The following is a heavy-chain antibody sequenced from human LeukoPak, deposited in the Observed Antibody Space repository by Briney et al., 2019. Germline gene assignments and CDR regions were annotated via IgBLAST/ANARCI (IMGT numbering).Heavy chain of an antibody. CDR2: IKQDGSEK. CDR3: ARAGSRWGYGRYYYYMDV. Sequence: QAGGSLRLSCAASGFTLSSHSMNWVRQAPGKGLEWVANIKQDGSEKYYVDSVKGRFAISRDNAKNSLFLQMNSLRAEDTAVYYCARAGSRWGYGRYYYYMDVWGKGTTVTISS. D-gene: IGHD5-12*01. J-gene: IGHJ6*03. V-gene: IGHV3-7*01. CDR1: GFTLSSHS.